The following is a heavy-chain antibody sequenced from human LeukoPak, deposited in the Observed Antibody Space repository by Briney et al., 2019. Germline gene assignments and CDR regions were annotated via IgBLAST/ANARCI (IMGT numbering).Heavy chain of an antibody. Sequence: PSETLSLTCTVSGGSISSYYWSWIRQPPGKGLEWIGYIYYSGSTYYNPSLMSRVTISVDTSKNQFSLKLSSVTAADTAVYYCARVVPDAHYYYYGMDVWGQGTTVTVSS. J-gene: IGHJ6*02. V-gene: IGHV4-59*12. D-gene: IGHD1-26*01. CDR3: ARVVPDAHYYYYGMDV. CDR2: IYYSGST. CDR1: GGSISSYY.